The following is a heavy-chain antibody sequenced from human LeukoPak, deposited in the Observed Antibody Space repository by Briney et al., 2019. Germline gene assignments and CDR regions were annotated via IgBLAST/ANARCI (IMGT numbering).Heavy chain of an antibody. V-gene: IGHV1-46*01. D-gene: IGHD3-10*01. J-gene: IGHJ4*02. CDR3: ARVRSGDYFGSGSYFGY. CDR1: GYTFITYY. Sequence: ASVKVSCKASGYTFITYYMHWVRQAPGQGLEWMGLINPRGGDTNYAQKFQGRGTMTRDTSTSTVYMELSSLRSEDTAVYYCARVRSGDYFGSGSYFGYWGQGTLVTVSS. CDR2: INPRGGDT.